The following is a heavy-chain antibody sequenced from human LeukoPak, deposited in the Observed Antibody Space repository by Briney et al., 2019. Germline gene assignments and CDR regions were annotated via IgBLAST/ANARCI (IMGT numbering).Heavy chain of an antibody. CDR2: ISAYNGNT. CDR3: ARDWMVLKWLELDY. D-gene: IGHD6-19*01. Sequence: VASVKVSCKASGYTFTSYGISWVRQAPGQGLEWMGWISAYNGNTNYAQKLQGRVTMTTDTSTSTAYMELRSLRSDDTAVYYCARDWMVLKWLELDYWGQGTLVTVSS. V-gene: IGHV1-18*01. CDR1: GYTFTSYG. J-gene: IGHJ4*02.